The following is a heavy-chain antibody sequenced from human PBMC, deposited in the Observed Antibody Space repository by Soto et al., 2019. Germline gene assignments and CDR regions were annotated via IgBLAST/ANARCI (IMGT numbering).Heavy chain of an antibody. V-gene: IGHV3-53*01. D-gene: IGHD6-19*01. Sequence: EVQLVESGGGLIQPGGSLRLSCAASGFAVSSKNMTWVRQAPGKGLEWVSVIYGGGTTYYADSVKGRFTISRDTSKKTLYLQMNSLRAEDTAVYYCVQTTGWPGFDFWGQGTLVTVSS. CDR3: VQTTGWPGFDF. CDR1: GFAVSSKN. CDR2: IYGGGTT. J-gene: IGHJ4*02.